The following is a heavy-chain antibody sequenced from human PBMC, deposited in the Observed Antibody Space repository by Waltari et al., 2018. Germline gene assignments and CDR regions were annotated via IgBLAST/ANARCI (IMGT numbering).Heavy chain of an antibody. D-gene: IGHD6-19*01. CDR1: GFTVRTNF. CDR3: AKQSPSYTRGWYPLES. Sequence: EVQLVESGGNLIQPGGSLRLSCAASGFTVRTNFISWVRQAPWKGLEWVSIMYSGGNTYYAGSVKGRFTISRDNYKNMVYLEMNSLRAEDTAVYYCAKQSPSYTRGWYPLESWGPGTLVTVSP. V-gene: IGHV3-53*01. CDR2: MYSGGNT. J-gene: IGHJ4*02.